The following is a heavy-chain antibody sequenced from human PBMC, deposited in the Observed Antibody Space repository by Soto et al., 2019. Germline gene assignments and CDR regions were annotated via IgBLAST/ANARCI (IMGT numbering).Heavy chain of an antibody. CDR3: ARSTGYCTNGVCYIGNWFDP. D-gene: IGHD2-8*01. J-gene: IGHJ5*02. Sequence: QVQLVQSGAEVKKPGSSVKVSCKASGGTFSSYAISWVRQAPGQGLEWMGGIIPIFGTANYAQKFQGRVTITADESTSTAYMELSSLRSEDTVVYYCARSTGYCTNGVCYIGNWFDPWGQGTLVTVSS. V-gene: IGHV1-69*01. CDR1: GGTFSSYA. CDR2: IIPIFGTA.